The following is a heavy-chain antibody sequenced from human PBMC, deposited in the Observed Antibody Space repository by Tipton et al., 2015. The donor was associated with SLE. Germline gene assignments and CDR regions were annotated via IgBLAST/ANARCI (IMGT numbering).Heavy chain of an antibody. CDR3: ASGILTGNAAFDI. V-gene: IGHV4-61*05. Sequence: LRLSCTVSAGSMSSSNYYWTWIRQSPGKGLEWIGNVYKNYNPSLESRVTISVDTSKNQFSLKLSSVTAADTAVYYCASGILTGNAAFDIWGPGTMVTVSS. J-gene: IGHJ3*02. CDR1: AGSMSSSNYY. CDR2: VYKN. D-gene: IGHD3-9*01.